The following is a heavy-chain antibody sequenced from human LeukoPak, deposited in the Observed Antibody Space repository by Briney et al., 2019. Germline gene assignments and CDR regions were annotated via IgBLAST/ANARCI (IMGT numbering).Heavy chain of an antibody. Sequence: SETLSLTCTVSGGSISSYYWSWIRQPPGKGLEYIGYIYYSGSTNYNPSLKSRVTISVDTSKNQFSLKLSSVTAADTAVYYCARVFLERWLQFPYYYYYMDVWGKGTTVTVSS. D-gene: IGHD5-24*01. CDR2: IYYSGST. CDR1: GGSISSYY. J-gene: IGHJ6*03. CDR3: ARVFLERWLQFPYYYYYMDV. V-gene: IGHV4-59*12.